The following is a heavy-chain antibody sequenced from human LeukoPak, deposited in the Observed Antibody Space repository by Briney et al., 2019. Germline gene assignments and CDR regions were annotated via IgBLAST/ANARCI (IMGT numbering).Heavy chain of an antibody. CDR1: GFTFSTYA. Sequence: GGSLRLSCVASGFTFSTYAMHWVRQAPGTGLEWVAVISYDGTNKYYADSLKGRSTISRDNSKNTMYLQVNSLRPGDTAVYYCAKDFYDTSANGAFDIWGHGTMVSVSS. CDR3: AKDFYDTSANGAFDI. J-gene: IGHJ3*02. CDR2: ISYDGTNK. V-gene: IGHV3-30*18. D-gene: IGHD2/OR15-2a*01.